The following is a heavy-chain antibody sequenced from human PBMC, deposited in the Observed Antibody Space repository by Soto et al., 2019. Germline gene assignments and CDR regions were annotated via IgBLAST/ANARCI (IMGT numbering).Heavy chain of an antibody. V-gene: IGHV3-30-3*01. Sequence: QVQLVESGGGVVQPGRSLRLSCAASGFTFSSYSMHWVRQAPGKGLEWVAVISYDVSKRDYADSVKGRFTISRDNSKNTLSLQMNGLRAEDTAVYFCLKTTAVAGTTEFDYWGQGTLVTVSS. J-gene: IGHJ4*02. CDR1: GFTFSSYS. D-gene: IGHD6-19*01. CDR3: LKTTAVAGTTEFDY. CDR2: ISYDVSKR.